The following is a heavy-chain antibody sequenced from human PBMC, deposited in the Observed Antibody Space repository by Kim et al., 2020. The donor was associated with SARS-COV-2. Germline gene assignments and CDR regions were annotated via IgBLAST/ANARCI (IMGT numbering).Heavy chain of an antibody. D-gene: IGHD4-17*01. V-gene: IGHV3-53*01. CDR3: ARDYGDWG. CDR2: GGST. Sequence: GGSTYYADSGEGRFPHSRAKSKNTLYLQRNSLRAEDTAVYYCARDYGDWGWGQGTLVTVSS. J-gene: IGHJ4*02.